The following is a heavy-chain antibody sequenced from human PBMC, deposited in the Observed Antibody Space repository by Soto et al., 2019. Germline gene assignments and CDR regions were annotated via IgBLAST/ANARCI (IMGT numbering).Heavy chain of an antibody. CDR1: GGTFNTYT. J-gene: IGHJ3*02. CDR2: IIPFLFVT. V-gene: IGHV1-69*02. CDR3: AFGSWSAETLDI. Sequence: QVHLVQSGAEVKKPGSSVKVSCKASGGTFNTYTLIWVRQAPGQGLEWMGRIIPFLFVTNSAQNFQGRVALTVYKSTSTASLDLTSLTSADTAMYFCAFGSWSAETLDIWGQGTMVTLSS. D-gene: IGHD6-13*01.